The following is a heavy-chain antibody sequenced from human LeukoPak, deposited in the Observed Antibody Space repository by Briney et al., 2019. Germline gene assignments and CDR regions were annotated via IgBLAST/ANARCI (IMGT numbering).Heavy chain of an antibody. J-gene: IGHJ3*02. CDR1: GYSFTGYW. CDR2: IYPGDSDT. D-gene: IGHD1-26*01. CDR3: ARPRLVGGYAFDI. Sequence: GESLKISCKGSGYSFTGYWIGWVRQMPGKGLEWMGIIYPGDSDTRYSSSFQGQVTISADKSINTAYLQWSSLKASDTAMYYCARPRLVGGYAFDIWGQGTMVTVSS. V-gene: IGHV5-51*01.